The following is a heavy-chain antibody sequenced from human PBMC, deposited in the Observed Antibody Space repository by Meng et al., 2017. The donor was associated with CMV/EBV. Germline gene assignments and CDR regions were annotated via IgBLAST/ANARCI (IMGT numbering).Heavy chain of an antibody. CDR3: ARESGGYCSSTSCPIDY. V-gene: IGHV1-69*05. J-gene: IGHJ4*02. Sequence: SVQVSCKASGGTFSSYAISWVRQAPGQGLEWMGGIIPIFGTANYAQKFQGRVTITTDESTSTAYMELSSLRSEDTAVYYCARESGGYCSSTSCPIDYWGQGTLVTVSS. CDR1: GGTFSSYA. D-gene: IGHD2-2*01. CDR2: IIPIFGTA.